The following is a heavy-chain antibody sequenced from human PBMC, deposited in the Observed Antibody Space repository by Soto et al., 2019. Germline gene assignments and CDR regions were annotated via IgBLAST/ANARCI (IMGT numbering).Heavy chain of an antibody. CDR1: GGSISSSSYY. V-gene: IGHV4-39*01. CDR2: IYYSGST. D-gene: IGHD6-13*01. CDR3: ASQQLVHYYYGMDV. J-gene: IGHJ6*02. Sequence: SETLSLTCTGSGGSISSSSYYWGWIRQPPGKGLEWIGSIYYSGSTYYNPSLKSRVTISVDTSKNQFSLKLSSVTAADTAVYYCASQQLVHYYYGMDVWGQGTTVTVSS.